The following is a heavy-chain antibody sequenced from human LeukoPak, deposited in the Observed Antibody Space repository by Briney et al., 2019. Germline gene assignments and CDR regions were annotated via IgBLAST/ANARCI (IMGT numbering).Heavy chain of an antibody. CDR2: IIPIFGTA. D-gene: IGHD1-26*01. Sequence: GASVKVSCKASGGTFSSYAISWVRQAPGQGLEWMGGIIPIFGTANYAQKFQGRVTITADESTSTAYMELSSLRSEDTAVYYCGRDHRYFGSPIDYWGQGTLVIVSS. V-gene: IGHV1-69*13. J-gene: IGHJ4*02. CDR3: GRDHRYFGSPIDY. CDR1: GGTFSSYA.